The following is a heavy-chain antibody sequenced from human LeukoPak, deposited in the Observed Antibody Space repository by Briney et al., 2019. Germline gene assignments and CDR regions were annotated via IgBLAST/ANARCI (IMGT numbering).Heavy chain of an antibody. CDR2: ISGSGSTR. V-gene: IGHV3-48*03. J-gene: IGHJ4*02. CDR1: GFTFSNYE. D-gene: IGHD3-9*01. Sequence: GGSLRLSCAASGFTFSNYEMNWVRQAPGKGLEWVSYISGSGSTRYYADSVKGQFSISRDNAKNSLYLQMNSLRVEDTAVYYCAREGPYDTIDYWGQGTLVTVSS. CDR3: AREGPYDTIDY.